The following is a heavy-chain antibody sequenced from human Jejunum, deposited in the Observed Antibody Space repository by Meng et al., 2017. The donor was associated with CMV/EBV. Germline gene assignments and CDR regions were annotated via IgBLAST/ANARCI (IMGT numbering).Heavy chain of an antibody. J-gene: IGHJ4*02. CDR3: ARGPWGFDL. CDR2: INSHSGAT. Sequence: VSCKASGVTPTADFMFWVRQAPGQGLEWMGWINSHSGATQYAQKFQGRVTMTRDTSISTVYMELSRLTFDDTAVYYCARGPWGFDLWGQGTLVTVSS. D-gene: IGHD7-27*01. CDR1: GVTPTADF. V-gene: IGHV1-2*02.